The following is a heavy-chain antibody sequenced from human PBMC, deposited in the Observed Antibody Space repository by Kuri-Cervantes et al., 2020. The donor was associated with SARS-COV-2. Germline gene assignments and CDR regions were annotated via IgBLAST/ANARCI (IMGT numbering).Heavy chain of an antibody. Sequence: GGSLRLSCAASGFTFSDYYMSWIRQAPGKGLEWVSYISSSGSTIYYADSVKGRFTIPRDNAKNSLYLQMNSLRAEDTAVYYCARRNRNYDFWSGYDYWGQGTLVTVSS. D-gene: IGHD3-3*01. CDR2: ISSSGSTI. V-gene: IGHV3-11*04. CDR3: ARRNRNYDFWSGYDY. CDR1: GFTFSDYY. J-gene: IGHJ4*02.